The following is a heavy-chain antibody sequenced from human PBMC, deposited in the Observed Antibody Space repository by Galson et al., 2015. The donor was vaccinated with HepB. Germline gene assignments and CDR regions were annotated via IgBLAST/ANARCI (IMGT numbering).Heavy chain of an antibody. V-gene: IGHV4-4*07. CDR3: AQSDFWRGLDH. CDR2: IYSSGST. J-gene: IGHJ4*02. CDR1: GGSISTYY. D-gene: IGHD3-3*01. Sequence: ETLSLTCTVSGGSISTYYWSWIRQPAGKGLEWIGRIYSSGSTNYNPSLKSRVTMSVDTSKNQFSLKLSSVTAADTAVYYCAQSDFWRGLDHWGQGTQVTVSS.